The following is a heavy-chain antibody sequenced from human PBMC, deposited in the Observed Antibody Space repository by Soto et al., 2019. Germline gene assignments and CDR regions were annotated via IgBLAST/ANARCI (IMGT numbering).Heavy chain of an antibody. D-gene: IGHD3-22*01. Sequence: HPGGSLRLSCAASRFTFSRYAMTWVRQAPGKGLEWVSAISGSGGSTYYADSVKGRFTISRDNSKNTLYLQMNSLRAEDTAVYYCARDARAMIVVALVDYWGQGTLVTVSS. CDR3: ARDARAMIVVALVDY. J-gene: IGHJ4*02. V-gene: IGHV3-23*01. CDR1: RFTFSRYA. CDR2: ISGSGGST.